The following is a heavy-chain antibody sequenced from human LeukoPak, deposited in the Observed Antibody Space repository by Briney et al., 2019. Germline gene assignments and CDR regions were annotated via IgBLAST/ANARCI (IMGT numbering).Heavy chain of an antibody. CDR2: IIPNFRTS. V-gene: IGHV1-69*05. CDR1: GGTFSGYS. J-gene: IGHJ1*01. D-gene: IGHD4-11*01. CDR3: ARPKDSNWETLHH. Sequence: GASVKVSCKASGGTFSGYSIAWVRQAPGQGLEWMGRIIPNFRTSNYAQKFQGRVTFSTDESAGTGYLELSGLRSEDTAVYYCARPKDSNWETLHHWGQGTLVTVSS.